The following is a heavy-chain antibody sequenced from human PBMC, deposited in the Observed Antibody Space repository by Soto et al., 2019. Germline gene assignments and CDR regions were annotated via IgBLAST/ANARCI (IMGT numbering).Heavy chain of an antibody. CDR1: GGSISSGDYY. D-gene: IGHD3-9*01. J-gene: IGHJ4*02. CDR2: IYYRGST. CDR3: ARGPTYYDILTGLFFAS. Sequence: QVQLQESGPGLVKPSQTLSLTCTVSGGSISSGDYYWSWIRQPPGRGLEWIGYIYYRGSTYYNPCLISRFTIAVATTKIQLSLKLSSVTAADSAVSYCARGPTYYDILTGLFFASWGQASLVTVSS. V-gene: IGHV4-30-4*01.